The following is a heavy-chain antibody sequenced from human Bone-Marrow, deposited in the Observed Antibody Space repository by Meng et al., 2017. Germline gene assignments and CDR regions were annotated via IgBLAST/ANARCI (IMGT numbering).Heavy chain of an antibody. Sequence: GGSLRLSCAASGFTFSSYEMNWVRQAPGKGLEWVSYISSSGSTIYYADSVKGRFTISRDNAKNSLYLQMNSLRAEDTAVYHCARAAVASTRVLGYWGRGTLVTVSS. V-gene: IGHV3-48*03. CDR3: ARAAVASTRVLGY. D-gene: IGHD6-19*01. CDR1: GFTFSSYE. CDR2: ISSSGSTI. J-gene: IGHJ4*02.